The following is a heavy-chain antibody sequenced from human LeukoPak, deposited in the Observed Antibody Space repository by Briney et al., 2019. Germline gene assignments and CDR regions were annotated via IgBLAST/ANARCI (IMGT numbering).Heavy chain of an antibody. CDR3: ARYPYCSSTSCHGYYYYYMDV. CDR1: GYSISSGYY. Sequence: SETLSLTCTVSGYSISSGYYWGWIRQPPGKGLEWIGSIYHSGSTYYNPSLKSRVTISVDTSKNQFSLKLSSVTAADTAVYYCARYPYCSSTSCHGYYYYYMDVWGKGTTVTVSS. CDR2: IYHSGST. D-gene: IGHD2-2*01. J-gene: IGHJ6*03. V-gene: IGHV4-38-2*02.